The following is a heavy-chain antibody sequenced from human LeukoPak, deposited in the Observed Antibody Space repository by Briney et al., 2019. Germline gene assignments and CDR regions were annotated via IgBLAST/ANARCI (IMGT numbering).Heavy chain of an antibody. D-gene: IGHD3-22*01. CDR2: ISSSSSYI. CDR3: ARVKYYDSSGTFDY. V-gene: IGHV3-21*05. CDR1: GFTFSSYS. J-gene: IGHJ4*02. Sequence: GGSLRLSCAASGFTFSSYSMNWVRQAPGKGEEWGSYISSSSSYIYYADSVKGRCTISRDNAKNSLYLQMNSLRAEDTAVYYCARVKYYDSSGTFDYWGQGTLVTVSS.